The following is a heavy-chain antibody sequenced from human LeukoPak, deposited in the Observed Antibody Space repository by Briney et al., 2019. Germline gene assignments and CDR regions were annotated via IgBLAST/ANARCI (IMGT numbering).Heavy chain of an antibody. V-gene: IGHV3-20*04. D-gene: IGHD6-13*01. CDR3: ARDTMTSSWYCDD. Sequence: GGSLRLSCAASGFTFDDYGMSWVRQAPGKGLERVSGSNWNGGSTGYADSVKGRFTISRDNAKNSLYLQMNSLRAEDTAVYYCARDTMTSSWYCDDWGQGTLVTVSS. CDR1: GFTFDDYG. J-gene: IGHJ4*02. CDR2: SNWNGGST.